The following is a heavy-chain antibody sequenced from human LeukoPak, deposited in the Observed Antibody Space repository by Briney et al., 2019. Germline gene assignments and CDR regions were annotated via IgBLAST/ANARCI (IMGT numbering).Heavy chain of an antibody. CDR2: INSDGSST. D-gene: IGHD3-10*01. J-gene: IGHJ4*02. Sequence: GGSLRLSCAASGFTFSSYWMHWVRQATGKGLVWVSRINSDGSSTIYADSVKGRFTISRDNDKNTLYLQMNSLRAKDTAVYYCARAASYSGDYWGQGTLVTVSS. CDR3: ARAASYSGDY. V-gene: IGHV3-74*01. CDR1: GFTFSSYW.